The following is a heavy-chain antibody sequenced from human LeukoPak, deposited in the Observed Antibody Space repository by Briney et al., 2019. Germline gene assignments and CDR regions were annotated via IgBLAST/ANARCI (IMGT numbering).Heavy chain of an antibody. CDR3: ARDEWELLQGDY. CDR2: VYYSGST. CDR1: GGSISSYY. Sequence: SETLSLTCTVSGGSISSYYWSWIRQPPGRGLEWIGYVYYSGSTNYNPSLKSRVTISVDTSKNQFSLKLSSVTAADTAVYYCARDEWELLQGDYWGQGTLVTVSS. J-gene: IGHJ4*02. D-gene: IGHD1-26*01. V-gene: IGHV4-59*12.